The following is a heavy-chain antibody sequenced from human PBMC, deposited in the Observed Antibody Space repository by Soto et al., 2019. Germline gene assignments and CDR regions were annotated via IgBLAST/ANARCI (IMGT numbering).Heavy chain of an antibody. CDR2: ISYDGSNK. D-gene: IGHD6-19*01. V-gene: IGHV3-30*18. Sequence: PGGSLRLSCAASGFTFSGYGMHWVRQAPGKGLEWVAVISYDGSNKYYADSVKGRFTISRDNSKNTLYLQMNSLRAEDTAVYYCAKGCPTHSSGWYYFDYWGQGTLVTVSS. CDR1: GFTFSGYG. J-gene: IGHJ4*02. CDR3: AKGCPTHSSGWYYFDY.